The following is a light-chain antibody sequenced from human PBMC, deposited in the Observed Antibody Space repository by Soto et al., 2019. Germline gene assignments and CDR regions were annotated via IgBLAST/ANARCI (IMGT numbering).Light chain of an antibody. Sequence: DIQMTQSPSSLSASIGDIFTLTFLASQRIGTNLNWYQQRPGKAPKLLIYAVSSLQSGVSSRFSGSGSGTDFTLSINSLQREDFATYYCQQTYSAPPLFGQGTKV. V-gene: IGKV1-39*01. CDR3: QQTYSAPPL. CDR1: QRIGTN. J-gene: IGKJ1*01. CDR2: AVS.